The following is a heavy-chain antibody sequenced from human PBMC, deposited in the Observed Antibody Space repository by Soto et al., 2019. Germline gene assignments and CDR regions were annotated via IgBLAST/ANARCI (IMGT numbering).Heavy chain of an antibody. CDR2: ISYDGSNK. CDR1: GFTFSSYG. D-gene: IGHD4-17*01. Sequence: QVQLVESGGGVVQPGRSLRLSCAASGFTFSSYGMHWVRQAPGKGLEWVAVISYDGSNKYYADSVKGRFTISRDNSKNTLYLQMNSLRAEDTAVYYCTTDYGDYGYYYYYMDVWGKGTTVTVSS. V-gene: IGHV3-30*03. J-gene: IGHJ6*03. CDR3: TTDYGDYGYYYYYMDV.